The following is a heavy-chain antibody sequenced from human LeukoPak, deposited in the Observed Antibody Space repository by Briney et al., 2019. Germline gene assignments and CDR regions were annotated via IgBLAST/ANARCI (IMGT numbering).Heavy chain of an antibody. Sequence: GALRLSCAAPGFTFSDYDMHWVRPATGKGLEWVSAIGTAGDTYYTGSVKGRFTISRENAKNSLYLQMNSLRAGDTAVYYCARVAKERVGGVYYFDYWGQGTLVTVSS. CDR1: GFTFSDYD. CDR2: IGTAGDT. CDR3: ARVAKERVGGVYYFDY. J-gene: IGHJ4*02. V-gene: IGHV3-13*01. D-gene: IGHD1-1*01.